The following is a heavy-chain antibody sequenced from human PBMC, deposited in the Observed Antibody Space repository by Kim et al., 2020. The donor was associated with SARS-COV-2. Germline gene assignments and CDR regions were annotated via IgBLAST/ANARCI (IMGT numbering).Heavy chain of an antibody. Sequence: GGSLRLSCAASGFTFSSYWMSWVRQAPGKGLEWVANIKQDGSEKYYVDSVKGRFTISRDNAKNSLYLQMNSLRAEDTAVYYCARDLPSIKYSKAYNWFDPWGQGTLVTVSS. CDR3: ARDLPSIKYSKAYNWFDP. CDR2: IKQDGSEK. V-gene: IGHV3-7*03. J-gene: IGHJ5*02. D-gene: IGHD4-4*01. CDR1: GFTFSSYW.